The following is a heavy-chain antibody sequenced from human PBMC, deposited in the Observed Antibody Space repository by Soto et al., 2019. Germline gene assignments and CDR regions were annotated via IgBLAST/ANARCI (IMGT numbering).Heavy chain of an antibody. D-gene: IGHD2-15*01. CDR3: AKTLEGVGFCSGGSCYSGFDY. J-gene: IGHJ4*02. V-gene: IGHV3-30*18. Sequence: QVQLVESGGGVVQPGRSLRLSCAASGFTFKTYAMHWVRQAPGKGLEWVAFILYDGTNKNYADSAKGRFTISRDNFKNTLYLQMDSLRPEDTAVYYCAKTLEGVGFCSGGSCYSGFDYWGRGTLVAVSS. CDR2: ILYDGTNK. CDR1: GFTFKTYA.